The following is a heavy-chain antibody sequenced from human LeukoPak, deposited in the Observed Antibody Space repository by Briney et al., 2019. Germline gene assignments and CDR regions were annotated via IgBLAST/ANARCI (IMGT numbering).Heavy chain of an antibody. CDR2: IKEDGGEK. Sequence: GGSLRLSCVASGFSFNKYWMSWARQAPGKGLEWVANIKEDGGEKYYVDSVKGRFTVSRDNAKNSLYLQMNSLRAEDTAVYYCARSGSTVVRDYFDYWGQGTLVTVSS. V-gene: IGHV3-7*01. D-gene: IGHD4-23*01. CDR3: ARSGSTVVRDYFDY. CDR1: GFSFNKYW. J-gene: IGHJ4*02.